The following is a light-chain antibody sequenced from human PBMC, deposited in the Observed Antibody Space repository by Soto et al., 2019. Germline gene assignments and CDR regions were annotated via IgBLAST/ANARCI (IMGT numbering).Light chain of an antibody. J-gene: IGKJ4*01. CDR2: ETS. Sequence: EVVLTQSPGALSLSPGERATLSCRASQSVDSSYFAWYQQRPGQAPRLLIYETSTRATGIPDRFSGSGSGTDFTLTISRLEPEDFAVYYCQQYGSSPLTFGGGTKVDIK. CDR3: QQYGSSPLT. CDR1: QSVDSSY. V-gene: IGKV3-20*01.